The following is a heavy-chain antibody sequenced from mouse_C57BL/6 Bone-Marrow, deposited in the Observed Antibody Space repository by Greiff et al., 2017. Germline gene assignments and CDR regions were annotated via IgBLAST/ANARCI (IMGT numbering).Heavy chain of an antibody. Sequence: EVKVVESEGGLVQPGSSMKLSCTASGFTFSDYYMAWVRQVPEKGLEWVANINYDGSSTYYLDSLKSRFIIPRDNAKNILYLQMSSLKSEDTATYYCARSDYYGSSYDWYFDVWGTGTTVTVSA. CDR2: INYDGSST. D-gene: IGHD1-1*01. CDR3: ARSDYYGSSYDWYFDV. CDR1: GFTFSDYY. J-gene: IGHJ1*03. V-gene: IGHV5-16*01.